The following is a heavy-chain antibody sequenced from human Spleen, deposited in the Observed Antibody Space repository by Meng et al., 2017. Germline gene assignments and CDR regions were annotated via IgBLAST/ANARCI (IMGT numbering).Heavy chain of an antibody. J-gene: IGHJ4*02. CDR3: ARGPTTMAHDFDY. Sequence: QLPQWGAGLLKSSETLSLTCVVSGGSFSDYYWSWIRQPPGKGLEWIGEINHSGSTNYNPSLESRATISVDTSQNNLSLKLSSVTAADSAVYYCARGPTTMAHDFDYWGQGTLVTVSS. CDR2: INHSGST. CDR1: GGSFSDYY. D-gene: IGHD4-11*01. V-gene: IGHV4-34*01.